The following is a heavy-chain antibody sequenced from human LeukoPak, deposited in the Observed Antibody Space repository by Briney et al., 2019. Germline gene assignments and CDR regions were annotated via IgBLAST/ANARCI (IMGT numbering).Heavy chain of an antibody. J-gene: IGHJ1*01. CDR3: AKSYSSSWYGDFQH. CDR2: IYYSEST. Sequence: SETLSLTCTASGGSINTYYWSWIRQPPRKGLEWIGVIYYSESTNYNPSLKSRVTISVDSSKSQFSVKLNSVAAADTAVYCCAKSYSSSWYGDFQHWGQGTLVTVSS. V-gene: IGHV4-59*13. D-gene: IGHD6-13*01. CDR1: GGSINTYY.